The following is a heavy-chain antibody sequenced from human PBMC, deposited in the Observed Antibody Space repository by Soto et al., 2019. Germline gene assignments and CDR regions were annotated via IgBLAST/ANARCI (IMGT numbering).Heavy chain of an antibody. V-gene: IGHV3-9*01. D-gene: IGHD6-13*01. J-gene: IGHJ6*02. CDR1: GFTFDDYA. CDR2: ISWNSGSI. Sequence: GGSLRLSCAASGFTFDDYAMHWVRQAPGKGLEWVSGISWNSGSIGYADSVKGRFTISRDNAKNSLYLQMNSLRAEDTALYYCAKDLTPFPAAAGGGNYYYGMDVWGQGTTVTVSS. CDR3: AKDLTPFPAAAGGGNYYYGMDV.